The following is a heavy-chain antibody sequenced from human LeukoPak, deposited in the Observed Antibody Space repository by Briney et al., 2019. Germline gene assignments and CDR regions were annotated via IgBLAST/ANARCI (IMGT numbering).Heavy chain of an antibody. Sequence: PGGSLRLSCAASGFTFSSYEMNWVRQAPGKGLEWVANIKQDGSEKYYVDSVKGRFTISRDNAKNSLYLQMNSLRAEDTAVYYCARAYGSGSYSLSPDYWGQGTLVTVSS. J-gene: IGHJ4*02. V-gene: IGHV3-7*04. D-gene: IGHD3-10*01. CDR3: ARAYGSGSYSLSPDY. CDR1: GFTFSSYE. CDR2: IKQDGSEK.